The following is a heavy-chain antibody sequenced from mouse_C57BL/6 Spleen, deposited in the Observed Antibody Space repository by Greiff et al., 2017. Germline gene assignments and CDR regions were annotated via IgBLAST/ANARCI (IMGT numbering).Heavy chain of an antibody. V-gene: IGHV5-17*01. CDR3: ARGIYDGYSGFAY. D-gene: IGHD2-3*01. CDR2: ISSGSSTI. J-gene: IGHJ3*01. CDR1: GFTFSDYG. Sequence: EVMLVESGGGLVKPGGSLKLSCAASGFTFSDYGMHWVRQAPEKGLEWVAYISSGSSTIYYADTVKGRFTISRDNAKNTLFLQMTSLRSEDTAMYYCARGIYDGYSGFAYWGQGTLVTVSA.